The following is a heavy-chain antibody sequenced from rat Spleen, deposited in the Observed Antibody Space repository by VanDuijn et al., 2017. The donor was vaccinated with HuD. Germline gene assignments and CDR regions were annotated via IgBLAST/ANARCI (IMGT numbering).Heavy chain of an antibody. J-gene: IGHJ2*01. CDR3: ARRYDFDY. V-gene: IGHV5-29*01. D-gene: IGHD2-1*01. CDR1: GFTFSDYY. Sequence: EVQLVESDGGLVLPGRSLKLSCTASGFTFSDYYMAWVRQAPTKGLEWVATISFDGLSTYYRDSVQGRFTISRDNAKSTLYLQMDSLRSEDTATYYCARRYDFDYWGRGVMVTVSS. CDR2: ISFDGLST.